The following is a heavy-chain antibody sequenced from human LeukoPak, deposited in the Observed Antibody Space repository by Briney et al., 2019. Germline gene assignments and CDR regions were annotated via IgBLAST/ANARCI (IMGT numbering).Heavy chain of an antibody. CDR2: ISAYNGNT. CDR1: GYTFTSYG. D-gene: IGHD6-6*01. Sequence: ASVKVSCKASGYTFTSYGISWVGQAPGQGLEWMGWISAYNGNTNYAQKLQGRVTMTTDTSTSTAYMELRSLRSDDTAVYYCARGLPAARPGGVFDPWGQGTLVSVSS. J-gene: IGHJ5*02. CDR3: ARGLPAARPGGVFDP. V-gene: IGHV1-18*01.